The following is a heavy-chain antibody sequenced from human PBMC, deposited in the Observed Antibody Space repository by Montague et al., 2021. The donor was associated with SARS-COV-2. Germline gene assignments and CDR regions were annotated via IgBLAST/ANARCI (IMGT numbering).Heavy chain of an antibody. CDR3: ARIRVGSKYYFDF. J-gene: IGHJ4*02. D-gene: IGHD4-11*01. Sequence: CAISGDGVSSNIATWNWIRQSPSRGLEWLGRTYYRSKWYNDYAESVKSRITIDPDTSKRQFSLHLNSVTPEDTAVYYCARIRVGSKYYFDFWGQGTLVTVSS. V-gene: IGHV6-1*01. CDR1: GDGVSSNIAT. CDR2: TYYRSKWYN.